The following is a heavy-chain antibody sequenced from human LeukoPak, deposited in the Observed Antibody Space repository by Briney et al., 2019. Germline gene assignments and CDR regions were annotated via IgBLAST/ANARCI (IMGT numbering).Heavy chain of an antibody. CDR2: ISYDGNNK. CDR3: ARDPLNRRWGSYYFDY. Sequence: GGSLRLSCAASGFTFSDYAMHWVRQAPGKGLEWVAVISYDGNNKEYADSVKGRFTISRDNSKSTVYLQVNTLRGEDTAVFYCARDPLNRRWGSYYFDYWGQGTLVTVSS. D-gene: IGHD1-14*01. V-gene: IGHV3-30-3*01. CDR1: GFTFSDYA. J-gene: IGHJ4*02.